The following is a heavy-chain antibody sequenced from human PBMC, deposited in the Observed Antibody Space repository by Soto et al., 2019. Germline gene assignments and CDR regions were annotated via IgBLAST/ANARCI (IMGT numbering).Heavy chain of an antibody. D-gene: IGHD3-10*01. CDR1: GYTFTSYA. Sequence: GASVKVSCKASGYTFTSYAMHWVRQAPGQRLEWMGWINAGNGNTKYSQKFQGRVTITRDTSASTAYMELNSLRGEDTAIYYCARLGPYGSETYSFRYNWFDPWGQGTLVTVSS. CDR3: ARLGPYGSETYSFRYNWFDP. CDR2: INAGNGNT. J-gene: IGHJ5*02. V-gene: IGHV1-3*01.